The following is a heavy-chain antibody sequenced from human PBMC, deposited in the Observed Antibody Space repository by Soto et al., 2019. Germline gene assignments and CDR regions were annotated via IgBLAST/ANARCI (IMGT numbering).Heavy chain of an antibody. Sequence: PGGSLRLSCAASGFTFSSYSMNWVRQAPGKGLEWVSYISSSSSTIYYADSVKGRFTISRDNAKNSLYLQMNSLRDEDTAVYYCARGAPYDILTGYPDVGFDYWGQGTLVTVSS. D-gene: IGHD3-9*01. V-gene: IGHV3-48*02. CDR3: ARGAPYDILTGYPDVGFDY. CDR1: GFTFSSYS. CDR2: ISSSSSTI. J-gene: IGHJ4*02.